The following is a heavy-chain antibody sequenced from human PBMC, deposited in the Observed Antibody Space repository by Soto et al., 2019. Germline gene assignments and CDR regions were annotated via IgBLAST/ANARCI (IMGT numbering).Heavy chain of an antibody. CDR3: ARDGGGYCTSSVCYTFDY. Sequence: ASVKVSCKASGYTFTNYVMHWVRQAPGQRLEWMRWINAGNGNTKYSQKFQGRVTITRDTSANTAYMELSSLRSEDTAMYYCARDGGGYCTSSVCYTFDYWGQGTLVTVSS. CDR2: INAGNGNT. D-gene: IGHD2-8*01. CDR1: GYTFTNYV. J-gene: IGHJ4*02. V-gene: IGHV1-3*01.